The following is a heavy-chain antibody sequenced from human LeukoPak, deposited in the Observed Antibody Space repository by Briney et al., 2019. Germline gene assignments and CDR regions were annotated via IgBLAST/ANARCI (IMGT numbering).Heavy chain of an antibody. D-gene: IGHD6-19*01. J-gene: IGHJ6*04. CDR2: ISGSGGST. CDR3: AKVGYSGGWSSGYYYYYGMDV. V-gene: IGHV3-23*01. CDR1: GFTFSSYA. Sequence: PGGSLRLSCAASGFTFSSYAMSWVRQAPGKGLEWVSAISGSGGSTYYADSVKGRFTISRDNSKNTLYLQMNSLRAEDTAVYYCAKVGYSGGWSSGYYYYYGMDVWGKGTTVTVSS.